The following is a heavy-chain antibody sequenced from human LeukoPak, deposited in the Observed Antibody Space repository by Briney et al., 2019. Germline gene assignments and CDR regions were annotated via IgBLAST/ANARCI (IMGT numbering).Heavy chain of an antibody. Sequence: GGSLRLSCAVSGFTFSSYGMHWVRQAPGKGLKWVAVISYDGSNKYYADSVKGRFTISRDNSKNTLYLQMNSLRAEDTAVYYRARDPAFEREPRNHFDYWGQGTLVTVSS. CDR3: ARDPAFEREPRNHFDY. D-gene: IGHD1-14*01. V-gene: IGHV3-30*03. CDR2: ISYDGSNK. CDR1: GFTFSSYG. J-gene: IGHJ4*02.